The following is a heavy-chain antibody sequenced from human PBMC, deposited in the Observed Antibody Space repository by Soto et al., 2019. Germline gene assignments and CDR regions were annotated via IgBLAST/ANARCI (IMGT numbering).Heavy chain of an antibody. V-gene: IGHV5-51*01. J-gene: IGHJ4*01. Sequence: PGESLKISCKGSGYNFNIYWIAWVRHIPGKGLEWMGIIYPGDSDTRYSPSFQGQVTISVDKSINTAYLQWSSLKASDTAMYYCAGQDGLGIYYFDYWGRGTLVTVSS. CDR1: GYNFNIYW. CDR3: AGQDGLGIYYFDY. D-gene: IGHD3-10*01. CDR2: IYPGDSDT.